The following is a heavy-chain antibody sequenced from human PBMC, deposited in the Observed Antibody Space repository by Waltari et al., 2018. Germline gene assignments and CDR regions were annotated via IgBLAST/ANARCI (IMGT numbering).Heavy chain of an antibody. J-gene: IGHJ4*02. CDR3: ARDSRNSSSWYVDY. CDR2: INPNSGGT. Sequence: QVQLVQSGAEVKKPGASVKVSCKASGYTLTGYSMHWVRQAPGKGLEWMGWINPNSGGTNYAQKFQGRVTMTRDTSISTAYMELSRLRSDDTAVYYCARDSRNSSSWYVDYWGQGTLVTVSS. V-gene: IGHV1-2*02. CDR1: GYTLTGYS. D-gene: IGHD6-13*01.